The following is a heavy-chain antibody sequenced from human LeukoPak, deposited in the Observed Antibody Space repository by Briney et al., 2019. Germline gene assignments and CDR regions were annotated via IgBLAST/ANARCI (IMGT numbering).Heavy chain of an antibody. CDR2: ISSSGSTI. V-gene: IGHV3-48*03. J-gene: IGHJ3*02. CDR1: GFNFSSYE. CDR3: ARVQGSNDAFDI. Sequence: PGGSLRLSCAASGFNFSSYEMNWVRQAPGKGLEWVSYISSSGSTIYYADSVKGRFTISRDNAKNSLYLQMNSLRAEDTAVYYCARVQGSNDAFDIWGQGTMVTVSS.